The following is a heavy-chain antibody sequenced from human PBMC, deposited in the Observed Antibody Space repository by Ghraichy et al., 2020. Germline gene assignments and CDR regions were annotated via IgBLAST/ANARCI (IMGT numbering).Heavy chain of an antibody. CDR1: GGSVSSSNYY. D-gene: IGHD2-21*02. CDR2: IYYSGST. Sequence: SQTLSLTCTVTGGSVSSSNYYWSWIRQPPGKGLEWIGYIYYSGSTKYKPSLESRVTISLDTSKNQFSLKLTSVTAADTAIYYCARDRMIRVTASFDSWGQGTLVTVSS. J-gene: IGHJ4*02. V-gene: IGHV4-61*01. CDR3: ARDRMIRVTASFDS.